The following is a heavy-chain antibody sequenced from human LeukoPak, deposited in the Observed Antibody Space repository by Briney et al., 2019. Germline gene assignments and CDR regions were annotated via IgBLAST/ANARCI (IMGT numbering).Heavy chain of an antibody. CDR3: AYYYGSGSTY. J-gene: IGHJ4*02. V-gene: IGHV1-18*01. CDR2: ISAYNGNT. CDR1: GYTFTSYG. D-gene: IGHD3-10*01. Sequence: ASVKVSCKASGYTFTSYGISWVRQAPGQGLEWMGWISAYNGNTNYAQKFQGRVTITADKSTSTAYMELSSLRSEDTAVYYCAYYYGSGSTYWGQGTLVTVSS.